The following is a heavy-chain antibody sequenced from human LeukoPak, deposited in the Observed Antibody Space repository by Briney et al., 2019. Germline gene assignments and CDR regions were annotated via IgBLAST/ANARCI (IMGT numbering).Heavy chain of an antibody. CDR2: IWIDGSNK. CDR1: GFTLSFYG. J-gene: IGHJ5*01. V-gene: IGHV3-33*06. CDR3: AKPISGGLAVTADWFHP. D-gene: IGHD6-19*01. Sequence: GGSLRLSCAAAGFTLSFYGMHWVRQAPGKGLEGVAVIWIDGSNKYYADSVKGRFTISRDNSKNTLYLQMNSLRADDTATYYCAKPISGGLAVTADWFHPWGQGTLVVVSS.